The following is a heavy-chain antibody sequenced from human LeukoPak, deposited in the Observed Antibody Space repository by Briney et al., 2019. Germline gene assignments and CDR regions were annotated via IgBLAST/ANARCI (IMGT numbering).Heavy chain of an antibody. Sequence: KESDPTLVKPTQTLTLTCTFSGFSLSTSGVGVGWIRQPPGKALEWLALIYWDDDKRYSPSLKSRLTITEDTSKNQVVLTMTNMDPVDTATYYCAHSNYDILTGYFQHWGQGTLVTVSS. CDR1: GFSLSTSGVG. CDR3: AHSNYDILTGYFQH. D-gene: IGHD3-9*01. CDR2: IYWDDDK. J-gene: IGHJ1*01. V-gene: IGHV2-5*02.